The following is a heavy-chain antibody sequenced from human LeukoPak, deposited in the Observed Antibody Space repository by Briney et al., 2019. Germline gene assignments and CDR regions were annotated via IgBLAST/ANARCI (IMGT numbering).Heavy chain of an antibody. V-gene: IGHV4-39*07. Sequence: SETLSLTCTVSGGSISSNNYYWGWIRQPPGKGLEWIGNVYYSGSTYYNPSLKSRVTISVDTSKNQFSLKLSSVTAADTAMYYCARDPFITIFGVVIRRDYWGQGTPVTVSS. CDR3: ARDPFITIFGVVIRRDY. CDR2: VYYSGST. J-gene: IGHJ4*02. D-gene: IGHD3-3*01. CDR1: GGSISSNNYY.